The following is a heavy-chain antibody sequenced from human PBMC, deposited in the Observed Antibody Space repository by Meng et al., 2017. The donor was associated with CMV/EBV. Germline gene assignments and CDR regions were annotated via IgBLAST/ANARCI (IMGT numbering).Heavy chain of an antibody. CDR1: GFTFSSYE. D-gene: IGHD6-19*01. V-gene: IGHV3-48*03. J-gene: IGHJ4*02. CDR2: ISSSGSTI. CDR3: ATPEGGWYDY. Sequence: GEPLKIPCAASGFTFSSYEMNWVRQAPGKGREWVSYISSSGSTIYYADSVKGRFTISRDNAKNSLYLQMNSLRAEDTAVYYCATPEGGWYDYWGQGALVTVSS.